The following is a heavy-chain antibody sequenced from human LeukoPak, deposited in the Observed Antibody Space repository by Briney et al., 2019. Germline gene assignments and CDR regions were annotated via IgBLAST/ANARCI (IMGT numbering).Heavy chain of an antibody. Sequence: GGSLRVSCAASGVTFSSYMMSWVRQAPGKGLEWVSYISDSSSIIYYADSVKGRFTISRDNAKNSLYLQMNSLRDEDTAVYYCFYGWHSDYWGRGTLVTVSS. J-gene: IGHJ4*02. V-gene: IGHV3-48*02. CDR2: ISDSSSII. D-gene: IGHD2-8*02. CDR3: FYGWHSDY. CDR1: GVTFSSYM.